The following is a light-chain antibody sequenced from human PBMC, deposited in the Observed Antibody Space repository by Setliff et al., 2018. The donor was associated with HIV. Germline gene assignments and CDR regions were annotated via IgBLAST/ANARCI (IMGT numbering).Light chain of an antibody. CDR1: SSDVGDYNY. V-gene: IGLV2-14*03. Sequence: QSALAQPASVSGSPGQSITFSCTGTSSDVGDYNYVSWYQQHPGKVPKLMIYDVSNRPSGVSNRFSGSKSGNTASLTISGLQAEDEADYYCCSYTRSSTHVFGTGTKVTVL. CDR2: DVS. CDR3: CSYTRSSTHV. J-gene: IGLJ1*01.